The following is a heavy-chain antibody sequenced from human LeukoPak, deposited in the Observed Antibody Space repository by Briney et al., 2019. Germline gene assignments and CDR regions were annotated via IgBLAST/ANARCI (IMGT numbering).Heavy chain of an antibody. V-gene: IGHV4-34*01. CDR1: GGSFSGYY. Sequence: PSETLSLTCAVYGGSFSGYYWSWIRQPPGKGLEWIGEINHSGSTNYNPSLKSRVTISVDTSKNQFSLKLSSVTAADTAVYYCASFQRKTGKSAFDIWGQGTMVTVSS. J-gene: IGHJ3*02. CDR2: INHSGST. CDR3: ASFQRKTGKSAFDI. D-gene: IGHD1-1*01.